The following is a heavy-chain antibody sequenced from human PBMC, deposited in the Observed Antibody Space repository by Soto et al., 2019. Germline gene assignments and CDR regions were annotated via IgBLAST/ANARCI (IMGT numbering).Heavy chain of an antibody. CDR3: ARDGSSDYNGMDV. J-gene: IGHJ6*02. Sequence: SETLSLTCTVSGGSISSGDYYWSWIRQPPGKGLEWIGYIYYSGSTYYNPSLKSRVTISVDTSKNQFSLKLSSVTAADTAVYYCARDGSSDYNGMDVWGQGTTVTVS. CDR1: GGSISSGDYY. V-gene: IGHV4-30-4*01. CDR2: IYYSGST. D-gene: IGHD6-6*01.